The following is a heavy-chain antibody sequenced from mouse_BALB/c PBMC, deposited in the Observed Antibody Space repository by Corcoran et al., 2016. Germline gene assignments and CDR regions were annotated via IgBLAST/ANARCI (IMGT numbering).Heavy chain of an antibody. Sequence: DVQLQESGPGLVKPSQSLSLTCSVTGYSITSGYYWNWIRQFPGNKLEWMGYISYDGSNNYNPSLKNLISITSDTSKNQFFLKLNSVTTEDTATYYCATVLRPFDYWGQGTTLTVSS. D-gene: IGHD1-2*01. CDR3: ATVLRPFDY. J-gene: IGHJ2*01. CDR2: ISYDGSN. CDR1: GYSITSGYY. V-gene: IGHV3-6*02.